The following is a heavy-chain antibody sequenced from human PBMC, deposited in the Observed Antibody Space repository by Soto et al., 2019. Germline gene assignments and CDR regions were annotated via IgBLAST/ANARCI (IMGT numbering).Heavy chain of an antibody. CDR1: GGSISSSSYY. D-gene: IGHD6-19*01. CDR3: AMDPDGKIIAVAGTGDY. Sequence: QLQLQESGPGLVKPSETLSLTCTVSGGSISSSSYYWGWIRQPPGKGLEWIGSIYYSGSTYYNPSLKSRVTISVDTSKNQFSLKLSSVTAADTAVYYCAMDPDGKIIAVAGTGDYWGQGTLVTVSS. V-gene: IGHV4-39*01. CDR2: IYYSGST. J-gene: IGHJ4*02.